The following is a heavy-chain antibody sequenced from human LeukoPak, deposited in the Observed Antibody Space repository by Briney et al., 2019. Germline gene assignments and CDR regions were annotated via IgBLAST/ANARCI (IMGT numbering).Heavy chain of an antibody. CDR1: GFTFSSYS. CDR2: ISSSNSYI. CDR3: VRDKAGTTPYYYSSMDV. Sequence: GGSLRLSCVASGFTFSSYSMNWVRRAPGKGLEWVSSISSSNSYIWYADSMKRRFTISRDNAKSSLYLQMNSLRAEDTAIYYCVRDKAGTTPYYYSSMDVWGKGPTVTVSS. J-gene: IGHJ6*03. V-gene: IGHV3-21*01. D-gene: IGHD1-14*01.